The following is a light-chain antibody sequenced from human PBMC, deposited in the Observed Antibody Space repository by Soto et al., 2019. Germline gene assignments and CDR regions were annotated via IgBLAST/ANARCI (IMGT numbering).Light chain of an antibody. J-gene: IGKJ2*01. CDR2: GAS. V-gene: IGKV3-15*01. Sequence: EIVMTQSPATLSVSPGERAALSCRASQSVSSDLAWYQQKPGQAPRLLMYGASTRATAIPARFSGSGSGTEFTLTISSLQSEDFAVYYCQQYHNWPQTFGQGTNLEIK. CDR3: QQYHNWPQT. CDR1: QSVSSD.